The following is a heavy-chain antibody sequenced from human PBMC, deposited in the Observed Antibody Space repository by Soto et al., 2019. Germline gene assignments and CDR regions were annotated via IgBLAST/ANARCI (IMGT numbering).Heavy chain of an antibody. D-gene: IGHD3-9*01. J-gene: IGHJ4*02. Sequence: LSLACTVSGRSMSGYYWSWIRQPAGERLEWIGRIYTSGTTDFNPSLKGRVTMSVDTSKNQFSLKLTSVTAADTALYYCAREDYYDTGYYVVWGQGTQVTVSS. CDR2: IYTSGTT. V-gene: IGHV4-4*07. CDR3: AREDYYDTGYYVV. CDR1: GRSMSGYY.